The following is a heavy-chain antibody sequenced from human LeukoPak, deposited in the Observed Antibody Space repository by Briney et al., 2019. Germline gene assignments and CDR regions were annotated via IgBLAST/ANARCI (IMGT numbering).Heavy chain of an antibody. D-gene: IGHD6-19*01. CDR1: GGSVSSYY. J-gene: IGHJ4*02. CDR2: TYHTATS. CDR3: ARHSSGFYSPFFDF. V-gene: IGHV4-59*08. Sequence: SETLSLTCTVSGGSVSSYYWGWIRQFPGKGQDFIGFTYHTATSNYNPSLKSRVSMSIDMSKNALYLNLSSVTAADTAIYYCARHSSGFYSPFFDFWGRGALVTVSS.